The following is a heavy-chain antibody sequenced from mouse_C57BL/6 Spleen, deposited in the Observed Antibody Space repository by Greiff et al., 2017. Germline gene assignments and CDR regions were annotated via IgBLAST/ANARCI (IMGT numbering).Heavy chain of an antibody. D-gene: IGHD1-1*01. CDR3: ARQNYVSSSFDY. CDR1: GFTFRDYY. Sequence: DVMLVESGGGLVQPGGSLKLSCAASGFTFRDYYMYWVRQTPEKRLEWVAYISNGGGSTYYPDTVKGRFTISRDNAKNTLYLQRSSRKSEDTAMDYGARQNYVSSSFDYWGQGTTRTVSS. J-gene: IGHJ2*01. V-gene: IGHV5-12*01. CDR2: ISNGGGST.